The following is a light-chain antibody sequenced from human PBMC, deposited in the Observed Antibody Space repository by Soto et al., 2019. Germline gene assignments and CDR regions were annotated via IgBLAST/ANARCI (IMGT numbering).Light chain of an antibody. CDR1: SSDVGAYNY. CDR3: CSFTGSGTWV. V-gene: IGLV2-14*01. J-gene: IGLJ3*02. CDR2: EVS. Sequence: QSSLTQPASVSGSPGQSITISCTGTSSDVGAYNYVSWCQQHSGKAPKLIIYEVSRRPSGISDRFSGSKSGNTASLTISGLQAEDEGDYYCCSFTGSGTWVFGGGTKVTVL.